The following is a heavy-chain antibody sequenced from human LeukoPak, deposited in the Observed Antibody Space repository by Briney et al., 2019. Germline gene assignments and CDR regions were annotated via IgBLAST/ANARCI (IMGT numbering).Heavy chain of an antibody. CDR1: GGSISSGAYY. J-gene: IGHJ4*01. CDR2: IYTSGST. CDR3: ARQKSFGGYIRPVSVDY. D-gene: IGHD5-12*01. V-gene: IGHV4-61*02. Sequence: SETLSLTCTVSGGSISSGAYYGSWIRQPAWKGLDWIGLIYTSGSTNYNPSLKSRVTISVDTSKNQFCLKLDSVTATDTAVYYCARQKSFGGYIRPVSVDYWGRRTLVTVSS.